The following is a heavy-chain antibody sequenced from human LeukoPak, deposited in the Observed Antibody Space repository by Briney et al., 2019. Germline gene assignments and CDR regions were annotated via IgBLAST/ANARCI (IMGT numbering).Heavy chain of an antibody. CDR3: AKPPRDTMTAAEN. J-gene: IGHJ4*02. CDR2: ITNTGTAT. D-gene: IGHD6-13*01. V-gene: IGHV3-23*05. CDR1: GFTFSNYA. Sequence: PGGSLRLSCAASGFTFSNYAMSWVRQAPGKGLECVTVITNTGTATAYADSVKGRFTISRDNSKNTFYLQMDGLRAEDTAVYYCAKPPRDTMTAAENWGQGALVTVSS.